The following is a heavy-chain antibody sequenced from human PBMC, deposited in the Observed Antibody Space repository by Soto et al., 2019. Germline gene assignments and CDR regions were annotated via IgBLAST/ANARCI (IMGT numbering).Heavy chain of an antibody. CDR3: AKDGPYDRSGPYPNDAFDV. J-gene: IGHJ3*01. Sequence: EVQLLESGGGLVQPGGSLRVSCAASGFTFSSTAMSWVRQAPGKGLEWVSAISGSGGSTYYADSVRGRFTISRDNSKSTLYLQLNSLRAEDTAIYYCAKDGPYDRSGPYPNDAFDVWGQGTMVTVAS. CDR2: ISGSGGST. V-gene: IGHV3-23*01. CDR1: GFTFSSTA. D-gene: IGHD6-19*01.